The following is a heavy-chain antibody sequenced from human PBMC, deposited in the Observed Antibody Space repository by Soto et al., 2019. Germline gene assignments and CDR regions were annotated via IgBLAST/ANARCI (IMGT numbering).Heavy chain of an antibody. J-gene: IGHJ4*02. Sequence: LRLSCTPSGFTFSNYAMTWVRQAPGKGLEWVSGVSASGTGAYYTDSVKGRFTISRDNSKNTLYLQMNSLRAEDTAVYYCAKDSEGVYDILTGYFDDWGQGTLVTVSS. D-gene: IGHD3-9*01. V-gene: IGHV3-23*01. CDR2: VSASGTGA. CDR1: GFTFSNYA. CDR3: AKDSEGVYDILTGYFDD.